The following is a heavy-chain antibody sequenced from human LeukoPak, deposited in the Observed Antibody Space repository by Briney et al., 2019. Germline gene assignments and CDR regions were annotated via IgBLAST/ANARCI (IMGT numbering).Heavy chain of an antibody. J-gene: IGHJ6*02. CDR1: GFSFSSYA. D-gene: IGHD6-19*01. CDR3: GRPTKYWLVRGNGVDV. V-gene: IGHV3-23*01. Sequence: GASLRLSCAASGFSFSSYAMTWVRQAPGKGLEWVSSIDAGGGDTYHSDSVKGRFTISRDNPMNTLYLQMNSLRADDTAVYYCGRPTKYWLVRGNGVDVWGQGTTVTVSS. CDR2: IDAGGGDT.